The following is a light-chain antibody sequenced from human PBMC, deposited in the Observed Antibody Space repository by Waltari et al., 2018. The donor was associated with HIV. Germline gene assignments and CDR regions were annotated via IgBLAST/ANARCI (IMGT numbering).Light chain of an antibody. CDR2: DVD. CDR3: ASFTGDNTVI. Sequence: AVTQPASVSGLPGQSTTISCTGDDSDFGLYNFVSWYHQHSGNPPRLILYDVDSRASGVSDRFSGSMSGNTASLTISGLRAEDEGHYYCASFTGDNTVIFGGGTEVTVL. J-gene: IGLJ2*01. V-gene: IGLV2-14*03. CDR1: DSDFGLYNF.